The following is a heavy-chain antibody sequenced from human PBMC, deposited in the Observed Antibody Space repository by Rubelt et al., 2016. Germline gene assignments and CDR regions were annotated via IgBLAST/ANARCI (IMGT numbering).Heavy chain of an antibody. J-gene: IGHJ4*02. CDR2: IYYSGST. CDR3: ARLSSGWYYFDY. Sequence: QLQLQESGPGLVKPSETLSLTCTVSGGSISSSSYYWGWIRQPPGKGLEWIGSIYYSGSTYYNPSLKSRDTISVDTYKNQFSLKLSSATAADTAVYYCARLSSGWYYFDYWGQGTLVTVSS. CDR1: GGSISSSSYY. V-gene: IGHV4-39*01. D-gene: IGHD6-19*01.